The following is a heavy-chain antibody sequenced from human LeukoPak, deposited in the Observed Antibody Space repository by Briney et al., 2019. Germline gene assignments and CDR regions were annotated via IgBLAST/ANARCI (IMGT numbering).Heavy chain of an antibody. Sequence: GASVKVSCKASGYTFTGYYMHWVRQAPGQGLEWMGWINPNSGGTNYAQKFQVRVTMTRDTSISTAYMELSRLRSDDTAVYYCARDGNWNDGLGYYYYYYMDVWGKGTTVTVSS. CDR3: ARDGNWNDGLGYYYYYYMDV. D-gene: IGHD1-1*01. CDR1: GYTFTGYY. CDR2: INPNSGGT. J-gene: IGHJ6*03. V-gene: IGHV1-2*02.